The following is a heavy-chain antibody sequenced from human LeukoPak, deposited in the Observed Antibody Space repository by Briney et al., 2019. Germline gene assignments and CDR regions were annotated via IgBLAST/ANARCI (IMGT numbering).Heavy chain of an antibody. Sequence: SETLSFTCTVSGGSISPYYWSWIRQPPGQGLEWSGWIYYGGTTAYNPSLKSRVTISVDSSKNQFFLNVNFVTAADTAVYCCARQSVGAFDIWGQGTMVTVSS. CDR1: GGSISPYY. D-gene: IGHD2-15*01. V-gene: IGHV4-59*01. CDR3: ARQSVGAFDI. CDR2: IYYGGTT. J-gene: IGHJ3*02.